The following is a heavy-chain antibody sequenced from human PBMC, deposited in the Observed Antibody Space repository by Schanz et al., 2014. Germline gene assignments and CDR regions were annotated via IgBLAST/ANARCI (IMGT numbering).Heavy chain of an antibody. V-gene: IGHV3-NL1*01. Sequence: QGPLVESGGGVVQPGKSLRLSCATSGFIFRSFGIHWVRQAPGKGLEWVSRINWSDGGSTGYADSVRGRFTISRDNAKNTLFLQMNSLRAEDTAVYYCARDHTTESYYSAGPPIDYWGQGTLLTVSS. CDR2: INWSDGGST. J-gene: IGHJ4*02. CDR3: ARDHTTESYYSAGPPIDY. CDR1: GFIFRSFG. D-gene: IGHD1-26*01.